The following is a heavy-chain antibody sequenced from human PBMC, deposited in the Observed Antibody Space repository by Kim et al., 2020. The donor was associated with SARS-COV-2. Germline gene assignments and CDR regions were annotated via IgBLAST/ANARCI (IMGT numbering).Heavy chain of an antibody. CDR3: ARGGPGYSSSFWNSYFDY. V-gene: IGHV1-69*01. Sequence: QGRVTITADESTSTAYMELSSLRSEDTAVYYCARGGPGYSSSFWNSYFDYWGQGTLVTVSS. D-gene: IGHD6-13*01. J-gene: IGHJ4*02.